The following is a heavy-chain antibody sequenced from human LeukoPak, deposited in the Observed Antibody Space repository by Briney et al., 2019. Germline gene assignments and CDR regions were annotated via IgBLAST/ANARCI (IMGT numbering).Heavy chain of an antibody. CDR2: IYYSGST. CDR3: ARGDLRDYFQH. CDR1: GGSISSYY. D-gene: IGHD5/OR15-5a*01. J-gene: IGHJ1*01. V-gene: IGHV4-59*01. Sequence: SETLSLTCTVSGGSISSYYWSWIRQPPGKGLEWIGYIYYSGSTNYKPSLKSRVTISVDTSKNQFSLKLSSVTAADTAVYYCARGDLRDYFQHWGQGTLVTVSS.